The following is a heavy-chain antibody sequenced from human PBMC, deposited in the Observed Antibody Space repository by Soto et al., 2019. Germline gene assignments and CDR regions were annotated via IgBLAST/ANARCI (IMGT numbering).Heavy chain of an antibody. CDR3: AKSLPHGIIAVAGFDY. CDR1: GFTFSSYA. J-gene: IGHJ4*02. Sequence: GGSLRLSCAASGFTFSSYAMSWVRQAPGKGLEWVSAISGSGGSTYYADSVKGRFTISRDNSKNTLYLQMNSLRAEDTAVYYCAKSLPHGIIAVAGFDYWGQGTLVTVSS. V-gene: IGHV3-23*01. D-gene: IGHD6-19*01. CDR2: ISGSGGST.